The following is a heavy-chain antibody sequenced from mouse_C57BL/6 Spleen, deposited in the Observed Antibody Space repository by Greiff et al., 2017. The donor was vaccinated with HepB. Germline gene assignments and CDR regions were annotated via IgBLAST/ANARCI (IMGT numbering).Heavy chain of an antibody. Sequence: QVQLQQPGAELVMPGASVKLSCKASGFTFTSYWMHWVKQRPGQGLEWIGEIDPYDSYTNYNQKFTGKSTLTVDKSSSTAYMQLSSQKSEDSAVYYCARWDNTYAMDYWGGGATVTVSS. D-gene: IGHD4-1*01. CDR2: IDPYDSYT. CDR1: GFTFTSYW. J-gene: IGHJ4*01. V-gene: IGHV1-69*01. CDR3: ARWDNTYAMDY.